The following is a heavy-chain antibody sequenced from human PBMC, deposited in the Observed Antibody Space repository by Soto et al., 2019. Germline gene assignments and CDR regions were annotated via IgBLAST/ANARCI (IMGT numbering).Heavy chain of an antibody. D-gene: IGHD4-17*01. Sequence: SVKVSCKASGGTFSSYAISWVRQAPGQGLEWMGGIIPIIGTANYAQKFQGRVTITADASTSTAYMELSSLRSDDTAVYYCARSDYGEQNWLDPWGQGTLVTVSS. CDR3: ARSDYGEQNWLDP. J-gene: IGHJ5*02. V-gene: IGHV1-69*13. CDR1: GGTFSSYA. CDR2: IIPIIGTA.